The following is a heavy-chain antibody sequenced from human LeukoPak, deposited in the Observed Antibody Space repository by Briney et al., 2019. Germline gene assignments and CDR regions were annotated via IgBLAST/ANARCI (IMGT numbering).Heavy chain of an antibody. V-gene: IGHV3-43*02. CDR3: AKESGKFDY. CDR1: GFTVSSNY. J-gene: IGHJ4*02. Sequence: GSLRLSCAASGFTVSSNYMSWVRQAPGKGLEWDSLISADGGSTFSADSVKGRLSISRDNSKNSLYLQMNSLRSEDTAMYYCAKESGKFDYWGQGTLVAVSS. CDR2: ISADGGST.